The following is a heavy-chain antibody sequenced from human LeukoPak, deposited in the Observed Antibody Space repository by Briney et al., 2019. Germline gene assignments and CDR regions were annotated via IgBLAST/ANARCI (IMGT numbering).Heavy chain of an antibody. V-gene: IGHV3-53*01. D-gene: IGHD3-22*01. CDR2: IYGGGST. Sequence: PGGSLTLSCAASGFTVSNNYMNWVRRAPGKGLEWVSLIYGGGSTNYADSVKGRFTISRDTSKNTLYLQMNSLRVEDTAVCYCAKGSRPGSSGYPNLDSWGQGTLVTVSA. CDR3: AKGSRPGSSGYPNLDS. J-gene: IGHJ4*02. CDR1: GFTVSNNY.